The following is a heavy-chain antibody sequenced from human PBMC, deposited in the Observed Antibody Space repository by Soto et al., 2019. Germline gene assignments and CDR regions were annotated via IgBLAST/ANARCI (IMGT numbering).Heavy chain of an antibody. CDR1: GFTFRDYA. CDR2: VSGSLDSA. J-gene: IGHJ3*02. D-gene: IGHD3-10*01. CDR3: AKDSGLPGDFGILIHAFDI. Sequence: EVQLLESGGALGQPGGSLRLSCEVSGFTFRDYAMSWVRQAPGKGLEWVSTVSGSLDSAYYSDAVKGRFTVSRDHSRNVIYLQMDSLRAEDTGVYYCAKDSGLPGDFGILIHAFDIWGQGTLVTVSS. V-gene: IGHV3-23*01.